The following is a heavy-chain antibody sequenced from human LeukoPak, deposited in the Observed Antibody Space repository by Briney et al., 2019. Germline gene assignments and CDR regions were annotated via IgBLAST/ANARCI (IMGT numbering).Heavy chain of an antibody. J-gene: IGHJ6*03. CDR3: ARDGNGVVVPAAHRYYYMDV. CDR2: MNSNSGYT. V-gene: IGHV1-8*01. D-gene: IGHD2-2*01. Sequence: ASVRVSSKASGYTFTIYDINWVRQAPGQGLEWMGWMNSNSGYTGYAQKFQGRLTMTRNTSKSTVYLELSSLTAEDTAVYYCARDGNGVVVPAAHRYYYMDVWGKGTTVTISS. CDR1: GYTFTIYD.